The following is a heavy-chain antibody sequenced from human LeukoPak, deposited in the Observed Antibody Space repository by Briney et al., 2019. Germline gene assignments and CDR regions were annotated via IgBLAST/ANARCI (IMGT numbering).Heavy chain of an antibody. CDR2: ISSNGGST. V-gene: IGHV3-64*01. Sequence: GGSLRLSCAASGFTFSSYAMHWVRQAPGKGLEYVSAISSNGGSTYYANSVKGRFTISRDNSKNTLYLQMGSLRAEDMAVYYCARARRFSGTYELDYWGQGTLVTVSS. CDR1: GFTFSSYA. D-gene: IGHD1-26*01. CDR3: ARARRFSGTYELDY. J-gene: IGHJ4*02.